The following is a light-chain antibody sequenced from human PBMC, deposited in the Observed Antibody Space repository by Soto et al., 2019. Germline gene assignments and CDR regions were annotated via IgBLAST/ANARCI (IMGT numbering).Light chain of an antibody. V-gene: IGLV1-44*01. Sequence: QSVLTQPPSASGTPGQRGTISCSGSSSNIGSNSVNWYQQLPGTAPKPLIYSNNQRPSGVPDRFSGYKSGTSASLASSGLQSGDEADYYCAAWDDSLNGYVFGTGTKLTVL. CDR1: SSNIGSNS. J-gene: IGLJ1*01. CDR3: AAWDDSLNGYV. CDR2: SNN.